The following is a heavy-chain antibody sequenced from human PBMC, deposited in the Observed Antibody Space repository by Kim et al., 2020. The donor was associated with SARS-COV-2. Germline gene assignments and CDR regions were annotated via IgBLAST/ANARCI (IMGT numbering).Heavy chain of an antibody. D-gene: IGHD3-10*01. J-gene: IGHJ3*02. Sequence: TPTLKSRVTISVDTSKSQFSLKLSSVTAADTAVYYCARASYGSGTPEDIWGQGTMVTVSS. V-gene: IGHV4-59*01. CDR3: ARASYGSGTPEDI.